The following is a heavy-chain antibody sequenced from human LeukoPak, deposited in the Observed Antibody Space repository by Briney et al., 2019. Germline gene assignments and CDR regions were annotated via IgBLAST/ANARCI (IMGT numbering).Heavy chain of an antibody. CDR2: IHTDNGDT. J-gene: IGHJ5*02. D-gene: IGHD2-15*01. V-gene: IGHV1-3*04. Sequence: GASVKVSCKASGYSFISYAMHWVRQAPGQRLEWMGWIHTDNGDTKYSHYFLGRVTITRDTSANTAYMELSSLRSEDTAVYYCARDRVVGLAPFDPWGQGTLVTVSS. CDR1: GYSFISYA. CDR3: ARDRVVGLAPFDP.